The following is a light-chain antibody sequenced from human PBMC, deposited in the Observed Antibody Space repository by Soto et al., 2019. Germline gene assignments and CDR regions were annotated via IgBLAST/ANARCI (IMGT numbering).Light chain of an antibody. CDR3: QQYNDWPQT. J-gene: IGKJ1*01. V-gene: IGKV3-11*01. CDR1: QSVSSS. Sequence: EIVLTQSPATLSLSPGERATLSCRASQSVSSSLAWYQQKPGQAPRLLIYDASNRATGIPDRFSGSGSGTDFTLTISRLEPEDFAVYYCQQYNDWPQTFGQGTKVDIK. CDR2: DAS.